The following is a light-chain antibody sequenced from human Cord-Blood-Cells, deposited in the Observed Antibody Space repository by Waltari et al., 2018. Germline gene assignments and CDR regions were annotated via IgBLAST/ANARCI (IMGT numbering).Light chain of an antibody. CDR2: EVS. Sequence: QSALTQHASVSGSPGQSITISCTGTSSDVGGYNNVSWYQQHPGKAPKLMIYEVSNRPSGVSNRFSGSKSGNTASLTISGLQAEDEADYYCSSYTSSSTEVFGTGTKVTVL. J-gene: IGLJ1*01. CDR1: SSDVGGYNN. V-gene: IGLV2-14*01. CDR3: SSYTSSSTEV.